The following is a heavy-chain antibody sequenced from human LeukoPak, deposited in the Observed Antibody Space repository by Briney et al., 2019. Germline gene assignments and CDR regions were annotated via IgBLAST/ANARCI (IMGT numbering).Heavy chain of an antibody. CDR1: GFTFSSYA. J-gene: IGHJ4*02. Sequence: GGSLRLSCAASGFTFSSYAMSWVREARGKGLEWVSAISGSGGSTYYADSVKRRFTISRDNSKNTMYLQMNSLRAEDTAVYYCAKEYYDFWSGYPHDDWGQGTLVTVSS. CDR3: AKEYYDFWSGYPHDD. CDR2: ISGSGGST. D-gene: IGHD3-3*01. V-gene: IGHV3-23*01.